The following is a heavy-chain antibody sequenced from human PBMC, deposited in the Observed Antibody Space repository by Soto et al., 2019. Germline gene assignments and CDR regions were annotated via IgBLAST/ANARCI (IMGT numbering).Heavy chain of an antibody. D-gene: IGHD6-19*01. J-gene: IGHJ6*02. CDR3: ARDPAVTGGYYYGMDV. CDR1: GYTFTGYY. V-gene: IGHV1-2*02. Sequence: ASVKVSCKASGYTFTGYYMHWVRQAPGQGLEWMGWINPNSGGTNYAQKFQGRVTMTRDTSISTAYMELSRLRSDDTAVYYCARDPAVTGGYYYGMDVWGQGTTVTSP. CDR2: INPNSGGT.